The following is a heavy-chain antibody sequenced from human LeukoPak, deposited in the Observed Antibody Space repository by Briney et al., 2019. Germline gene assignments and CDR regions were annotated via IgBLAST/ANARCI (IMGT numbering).Heavy chain of an antibody. D-gene: IGHD6-19*01. Sequence: ASVKVSCKASGGTFSSYAISWVRQAPGQGLEWMGRINPNSGGTNYAQKFQGRVTMTRDTSISTAYMELSRLRSDDTAVYYCARDLDAYSSGWYDFDYWGQGTLVTVSS. CDR3: ARDLDAYSSGWYDFDY. CDR2: INPNSGGT. J-gene: IGHJ4*02. V-gene: IGHV1-2*06. CDR1: GGTFSSYA.